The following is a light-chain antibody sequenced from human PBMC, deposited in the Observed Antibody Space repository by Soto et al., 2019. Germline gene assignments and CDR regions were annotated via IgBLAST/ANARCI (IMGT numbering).Light chain of an antibody. CDR1: TSNIGTNT. J-gene: IGLJ2*01. CDR2: YNN. CDR3: AAWDDSLNGVV. V-gene: IGLV1-44*01. Sequence: QSVLTQPPSASGTPGQRVTISCSGSTSNIGTNTANWYQQVPGTAPKLLIYYNNQRPSGVPDRFSGSKSGTSASLAISGLQSEDEADYYCAAWDDSLNGVVFGGGTQLTVL.